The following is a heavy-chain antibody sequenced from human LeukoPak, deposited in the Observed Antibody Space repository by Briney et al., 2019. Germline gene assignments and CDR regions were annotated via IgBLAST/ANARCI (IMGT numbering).Heavy chain of an antibody. Sequence: SETLSLTCTVSGGSISSYYWSWIRQPPGKGLEWIGYIYYSGSTNYNPSLKSRVTISVDTSKNQFSLKLSSVTAADTAVYYCARSGGITFGGVIVLDAFDVWGQGTMVTVSS. V-gene: IGHV4-59*01. CDR1: GGSISSYY. J-gene: IGHJ3*01. CDR3: ARSGGITFGGVIVLDAFDV. CDR2: IYYSGST. D-gene: IGHD3-16*02.